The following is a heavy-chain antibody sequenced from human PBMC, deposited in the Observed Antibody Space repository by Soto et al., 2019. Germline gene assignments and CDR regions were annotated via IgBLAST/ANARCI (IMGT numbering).Heavy chain of an antibody. Sequence: ASVKVSCKASGYAFTSYGISWVRQAPGQGLEWMGWISAYNGNTNYAQKLQGRVTMTTDTSTSTAYMELRSLRSDDTAVYYCARGFRYYDSSGPLDYWGQGTLVTVSS. J-gene: IGHJ4*02. D-gene: IGHD3-22*01. V-gene: IGHV1-18*01. CDR1: GYAFTSYG. CDR3: ARGFRYYDSSGPLDY. CDR2: ISAYNGNT.